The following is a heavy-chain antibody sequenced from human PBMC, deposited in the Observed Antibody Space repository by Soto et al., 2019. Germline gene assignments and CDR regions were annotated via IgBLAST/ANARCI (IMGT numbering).Heavy chain of an antibody. CDR1: GFTFSSYY. V-gene: IGHV3-23*01. Sequence: GGSLRLSCAASGFTFSSYYMIWVRQAPGRGLEWVSAISGSGATTYYPDSVKGRFTISRDNSKNTLYLQMNNLRADDTAVYYCTKGGIPRRYNIPKVDFDYWGQGSLVTVSS. CDR3: TKGGIPRRYNIPKVDFDY. D-gene: IGHD1-1*01. J-gene: IGHJ4*02. CDR2: ISGSGATT.